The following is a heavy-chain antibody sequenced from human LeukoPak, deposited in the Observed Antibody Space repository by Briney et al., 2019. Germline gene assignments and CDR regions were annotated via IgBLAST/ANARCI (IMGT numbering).Heavy chain of an antibody. V-gene: IGHV1-2*02. Sequence: ASVKVSCKASGYTFSGYYMHWVRQAPGQGHEWMGWISPKSGDTNYAQNFQGRVTMTRDTSISTAYMELSRLTSDDTAIYYCARGRDKTTSPAIDYWGQGTLVTVSS. D-gene: IGHD2-2*01. CDR3: ARGRDKTTSPAIDY. J-gene: IGHJ4*02. CDR1: GYTFSGYY. CDR2: ISPKSGDT.